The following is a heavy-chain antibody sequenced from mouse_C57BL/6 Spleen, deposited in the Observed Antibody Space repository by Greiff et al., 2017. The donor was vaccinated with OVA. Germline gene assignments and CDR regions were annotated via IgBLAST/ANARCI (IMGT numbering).Heavy chain of an antibody. CDR3: ARWLSYWYVDV. J-gene: IGHJ1*03. V-gene: IGHV1-61*01. Sequence: QVQLQQPGAELVRPGSSVKLSCKASGYTFTSYWMDWVKQRPGQGLEWIGNIYPSDSETHYNQKFKDKATLTVDKSSSTAYMQLSSLTSEDSAVYYCARWLSYWYVDVWGTGTTVTVSS. CDR1: GYTFTSYW. CDR2: IYPSDSET.